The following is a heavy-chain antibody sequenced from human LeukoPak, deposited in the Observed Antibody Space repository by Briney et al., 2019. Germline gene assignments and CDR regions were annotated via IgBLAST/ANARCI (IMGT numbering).Heavy chain of an antibody. D-gene: IGHD3-10*01. CDR2: IYWDDDK. Sequence: SGPTLVKPTQTLTLTCTFSGFSLSTSGVGVGWIRQPPGKALEWLALIYWDDDKRYSPSLKSRLTITKDTSKNQVVLTMTNMDPVDTATYYCAHMNSSLVRGVIKRYYYCYMDVWGKGTTVTVSS. CDR1: GFSLSTSGVG. J-gene: IGHJ6*03. CDR3: AHMNSSLVRGVIKRYYYCYMDV. V-gene: IGHV2-5*02.